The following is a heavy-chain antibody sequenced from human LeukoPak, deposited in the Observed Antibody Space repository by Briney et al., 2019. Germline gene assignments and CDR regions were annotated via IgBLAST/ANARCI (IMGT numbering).Heavy chain of an antibody. J-gene: IGHJ4*02. Sequence: GGSLRLSCEASGFSFSSYVMHWVRQAPGKGLEWVSSISSSSSYIYYADSVKGRFTISRDNAKNSLYLQMNSLRAEDTAVYYCARDGLSGSYYAGFDYWGQGTLVTVSS. D-gene: IGHD1-26*01. CDR3: ARDGLSGSYYAGFDY. CDR2: ISSSSSYI. V-gene: IGHV3-21*01. CDR1: GFSFSSYV.